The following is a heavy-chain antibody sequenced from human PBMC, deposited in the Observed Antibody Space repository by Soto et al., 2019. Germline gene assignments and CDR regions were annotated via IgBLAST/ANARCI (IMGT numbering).Heavy chain of an antibody. CDR3: ARDPNGDFPFDY. Sequence: QVQLQESGPGLVKPSQTLSLTCTVSGGSISSGGYYWSWIRQHPGKGLEWIGYIYYSGSTYYNPSLKSRVTISVEPSKNQFSLKLSSVTAADTAVYYCARDPNGDFPFDYWGQGTLVTVSS. J-gene: IGHJ4*02. CDR1: GGSISSGGYY. V-gene: IGHV4-31*03. D-gene: IGHD4-17*01. CDR2: IYYSGST.